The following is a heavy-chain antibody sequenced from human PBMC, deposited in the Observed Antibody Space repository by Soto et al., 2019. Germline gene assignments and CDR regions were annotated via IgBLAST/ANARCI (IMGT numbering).Heavy chain of an antibody. CDR2: IYNNGGI. D-gene: IGHD2-2*01. Sequence: SETLSLTCTVSGGSISSGDYYWSWIRQPPGKGLEWIGYIYNNGGIYYNPSLKNRVTMSLDTSKNQFSLKLSSVTAADTAVYYCASSRGGTVVVPAPRPASNWGQGTLVTVSS. V-gene: IGHV4-30-4*01. CDR1: GGSISSGDYY. CDR3: ASSRGGTVVVPAPRPASN. J-gene: IGHJ4*02.